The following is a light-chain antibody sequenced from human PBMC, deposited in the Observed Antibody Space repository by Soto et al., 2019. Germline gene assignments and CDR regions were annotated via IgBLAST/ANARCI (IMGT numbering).Light chain of an antibody. CDR1: QSVDSW. Sequence: DIPMTQSPSTLSASIGDRVTITCRTSQSVDSWLAWYQQKPGKAPKLLIYKASSLQTGVPSRFSGNGSGTEFTLTISSLQPDDFATYYCQHYNNYSRMFGQGTKVEIK. CDR2: KAS. CDR3: QHYNNYSRM. V-gene: IGKV1-5*03. J-gene: IGKJ1*01.